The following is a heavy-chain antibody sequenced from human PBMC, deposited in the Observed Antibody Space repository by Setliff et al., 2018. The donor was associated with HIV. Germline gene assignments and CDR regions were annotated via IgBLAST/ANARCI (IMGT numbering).Heavy chain of an antibody. CDR1: GYTFINYD. D-gene: IGHD3-22*01. V-gene: IGHV1-8*02. CDR3: AREVYYDSGDYPVLDY. CDR2: VNPDSGNT. Sequence: GASVKVSCKASGYTFINYDIYWVRQTTGQGLEWMGWVNPDSGNTGYAQKFQGRVTMTRNTSISTAYMDLSSLRSEDTAVYYCAREVYYDSGDYPVLDYWGQGTLVTVSS. J-gene: IGHJ4*02.